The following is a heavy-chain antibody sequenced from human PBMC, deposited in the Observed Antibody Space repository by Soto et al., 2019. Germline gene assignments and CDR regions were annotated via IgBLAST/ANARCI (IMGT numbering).Heavy chain of an antibody. V-gene: IGHV1-3*01. CDR2: INAGNGNT. CDR3: ARGLTMVRGLILDAFDM. J-gene: IGHJ3*02. Sequence: QVQLVQSGAEVKKPGASVKVSCKTSGYTFTTYPMHWVRQAPGQRLEWMGWINAGNGNTKYSQKFQGRVTITRDTSASTAYMERSSLRSEDTAVYYCARGLTMVRGLILDAFDMWGQGTMVTVSS. D-gene: IGHD3-10*01. CDR1: GYTFTTYP.